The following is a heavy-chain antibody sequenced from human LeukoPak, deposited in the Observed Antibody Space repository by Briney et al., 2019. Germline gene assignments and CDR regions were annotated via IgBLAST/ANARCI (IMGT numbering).Heavy chain of an antibody. J-gene: IGHJ4*02. CDR1: GGSISSYY. V-gene: IGHV4-59*08. CDR2: IYNNGSP. D-gene: IGHD1-26*01. Sequence: SETLSLTCTVSGGSISSYYWSWIRQPPGKGLEWIGYIYNNGSPNDKPSLKSRVTVSVDTSKNQISLKLSSVTAADTAVYYCARHGRVADFENWGQGTLVTVSS. CDR3: ARHGRVADFEN.